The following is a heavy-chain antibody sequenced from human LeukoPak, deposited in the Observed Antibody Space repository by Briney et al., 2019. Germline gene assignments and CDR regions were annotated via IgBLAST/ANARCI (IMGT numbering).Heavy chain of an antibody. Sequence: GASVKVSCKASGYTFTSYDINWVRQATGQGLEWMGWMNPNSGNTGYAQKFQGRVTMTRNTSISTAYMELSSLGSEDTAVYYCARGRKPGSSSSYYMDVWGKGTTVTVSS. V-gene: IGHV1-8*01. CDR3: ARGRKPGSSSSYYMDV. J-gene: IGHJ6*03. CDR2: MNPNSGNT. D-gene: IGHD6-6*01. CDR1: GYTFTSYD.